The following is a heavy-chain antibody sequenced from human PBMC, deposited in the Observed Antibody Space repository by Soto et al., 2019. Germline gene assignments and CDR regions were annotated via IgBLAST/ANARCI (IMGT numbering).Heavy chain of an antibody. CDR2: FNPDNQNT. V-gene: IGHV1-18*01. Sequence: GASVKVSCKVSGYRFTTYGINWVRQAPGQGLEWVGWFNPDNQNTNYAQEFQDRVSLTTDSSTNTAYMELRDLRSDDTAVYYCARVRFGDPFDFWGQGSLVTVSS. CDR1: GYRFTTYG. D-gene: IGHD3-16*01. J-gene: IGHJ4*02. CDR3: ARVRFGDPFDF.